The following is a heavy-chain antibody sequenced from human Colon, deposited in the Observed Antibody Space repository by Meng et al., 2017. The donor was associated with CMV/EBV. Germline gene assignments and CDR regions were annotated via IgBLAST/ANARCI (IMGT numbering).Heavy chain of an antibody. V-gene: IGHV1-69*10. J-gene: IGHJ4*02. D-gene: IGHD6-6*01. CDR2: IIPILGIA. CDR3: APYPGSSSTTDY. CDR1: GGTFSSYA. Sequence: SVKVSWKASGGTFSSYAISWVRQAPGQGLEWMGGIIPILGIANYAQKFQGRVTITADKSTSTAYMELSSLRSEDTAVYYCAPYPGSSSTTDYWGQGTLVTVSS.